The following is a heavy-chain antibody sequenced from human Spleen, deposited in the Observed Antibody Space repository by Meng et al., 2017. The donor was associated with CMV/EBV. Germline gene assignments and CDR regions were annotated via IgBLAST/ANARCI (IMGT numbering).Heavy chain of an antibody. V-gene: IGHV3-11*04. Sequence: GGSLRLSCAASGFTFGDYYMSWIRQAPGKGLEWVSYISSSGSTIYYADSVKGRFTISRDNAKNSLYLQMNSLRAEDTAVYYCARVTYSGYDFHIDYWGQGTLVTVSS. CDR3: ARVTYSGYDFHIDY. CDR2: ISSSGSTI. D-gene: IGHD5-12*01. CDR1: GFTFGDYY. J-gene: IGHJ4*02.